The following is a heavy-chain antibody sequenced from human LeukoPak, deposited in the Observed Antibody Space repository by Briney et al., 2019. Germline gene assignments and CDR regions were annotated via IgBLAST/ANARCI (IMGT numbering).Heavy chain of an antibody. CDR1: GYTFTSYG. V-gene: IGHV1-18*01. CDR3: ARGGTGSGSYYKGRDYFDY. J-gene: IGHJ4*02. Sequence: ASVKVSCKASGYTFTSYGISWVRQAPGQGLEWMGWISAYNGNTNYAQKLQGRVTMTTDTSTSTAYMELRSLRSEDTAVYYCARGGTGSGSYYKGRDYFDYWGQGTLVTVSS. CDR2: ISAYNGNT. D-gene: IGHD3-10*01.